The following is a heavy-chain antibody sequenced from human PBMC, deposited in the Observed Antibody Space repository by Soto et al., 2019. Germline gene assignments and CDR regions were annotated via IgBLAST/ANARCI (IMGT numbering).Heavy chain of an antibody. V-gene: IGHV4-59*08. CDR3: VRQGIGFLHGLVDV. CDR1: SGPSKSHN. Sequence: QVQVQQSGPGLVKPSETLSFTCTVSSGPSKSHNWGWIRQPPGRGLEWIGYVYDTWSTSYNPSLKSRVTVSADTSTNRISLTLRFVTAADTAVYYCVRQGIGFLHGLVDVWGQGTTVIVSS. D-gene: IGHD3-10*01. CDR2: VYDTWST. J-gene: IGHJ6*01.